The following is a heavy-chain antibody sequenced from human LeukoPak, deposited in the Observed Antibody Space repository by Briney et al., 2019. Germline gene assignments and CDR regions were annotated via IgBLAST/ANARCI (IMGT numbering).Heavy chain of an antibody. D-gene: IGHD5-18*01. Sequence: SETLSLTCAVYGGSFSGYYWSWIRQPPGKGLEWIGEINHSRSTNYNPSLKSRVTISVDTSKNQFSLKLSSVTAADTAVYYCARGYSSLDYWGQGTLVTVSS. CDR3: ARGYSSLDY. V-gene: IGHV4-34*01. CDR1: GGSFSGYY. J-gene: IGHJ4*02. CDR2: INHSRST.